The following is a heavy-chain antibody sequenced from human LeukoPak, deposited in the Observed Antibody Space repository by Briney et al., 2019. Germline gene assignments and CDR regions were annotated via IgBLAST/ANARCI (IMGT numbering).Heavy chain of an antibody. CDR3: AKGYCSGGSCASTY. D-gene: IGHD2-15*01. V-gene: IGHV3-23*01. CDR2: ISGSGGST. Sequence: PGGSLRLSCAASGFTFSSYSMSWVRQAPGEGLEWVSAISGSGGSTYYADSVKGRFTISRDNSKNTLYLQMNSLRAEDTAVYYCAKGYCSGGSCASTYWGQGTLVTVSS. J-gene: IGHJ4*02. CDR1: GFTFSSYS.